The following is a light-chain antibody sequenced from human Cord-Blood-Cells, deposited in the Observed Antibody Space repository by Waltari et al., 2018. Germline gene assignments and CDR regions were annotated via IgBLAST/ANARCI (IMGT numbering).Light chain of an antibody. J-gene: IGLJ1*01. Sequence: QSALTQPASVSGSPGQSITISCTGTSSDVGSYNLVSWYQQHPGKAPKLMIYEGSKRPSRVSNRFAGSKSSNTTSLTIPGLQAEDEADYYCCSYAGSSTFYFFGTGTKVTVL. CDR3: CSYAGSSTFYF. CDR2: EGS. V-gene: IGLV2-23*01. CDR1: SSDVGSYNL.